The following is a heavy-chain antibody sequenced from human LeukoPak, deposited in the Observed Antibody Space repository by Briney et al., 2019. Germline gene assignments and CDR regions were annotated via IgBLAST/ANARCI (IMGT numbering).Heavy chain of an antibody. CDR3: ARDREVVAFDI. CDR1: GFTFSDYY. CDR2: ISGSTTYT. V-gene: IGHV3-11*05. Sequence: GSLRLSCAASGFTFSDYYMSWIRQPPGKGLEWVSYISGSTTYTNYADSVRGRFTISRDNSKNSLYLQMNSLRAEDTAVYYCARDREVVAFDIWGQGTMVTVSS. J-gene: IGHJ3*02. D-gene: IGHD2-15*01.